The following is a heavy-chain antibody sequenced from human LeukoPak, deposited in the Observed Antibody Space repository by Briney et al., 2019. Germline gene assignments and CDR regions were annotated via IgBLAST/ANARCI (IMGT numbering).Heavy chain of an antibody. CDR1: GFTFSSYA. D-gene: IGHD3-22*01. J-gene: IGHJ3*02. Sequence: GGSLRLSCAASGFTFSSYAMSCVRQAPGKGLEWVSAISGSGGNTYYADSVKGRFTVSRDNSKNTLYLQMNSLRAEDTAVYYCAKAKTMTHDAFDIWGQGTMVTVSS. CDR3: AKAKTMTHDAFDI. V-gene: IGHV3-23*01. CDR2: ISGSGGNT.